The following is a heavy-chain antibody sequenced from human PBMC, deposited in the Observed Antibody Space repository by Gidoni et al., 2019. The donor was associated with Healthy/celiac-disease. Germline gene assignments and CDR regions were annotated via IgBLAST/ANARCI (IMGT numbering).Heavy chain of an antibody. CDR1: GGSISSSSYY. CDR3: ARHMPLSWGLGYFDY. V-gene: IGHV4-39*01. J-gene: IGHJ4*02. Sequence: QLQLQESGPGLVKPSETLSLTCTVSGGSISSSSYYWGWIRQPPGKGLEWIGSIYYSGSTYYNPSLKSRVTISVDTSKNQFSLKLSSVTAADTAVYYCARHMPLSWGLGYFDYWGQGTLVTVSS. CDR2: IYYSGST. D-gene: IGHD6-13*01.